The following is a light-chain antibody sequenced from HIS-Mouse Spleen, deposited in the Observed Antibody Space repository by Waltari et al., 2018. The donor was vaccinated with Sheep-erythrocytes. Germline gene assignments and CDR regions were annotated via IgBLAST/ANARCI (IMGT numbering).Light chain of an antibody. CDR1: SNDVGGYNY. CDR3: CSYAGSYNHV. CDR2: DVS. V-gene: IGLV2-11*01. Sequence: QSALTQPRSVSGSPGQSVTISCTGTSNDVGGYNYVSWSQQHPGKAPKLMIYDVSKRPSGVPDRFSGSKSGNTASLTISGLQAEDEADYYCCSYAGSYNHVFATGTKVTVL. J-gene: IGLJ1*01.